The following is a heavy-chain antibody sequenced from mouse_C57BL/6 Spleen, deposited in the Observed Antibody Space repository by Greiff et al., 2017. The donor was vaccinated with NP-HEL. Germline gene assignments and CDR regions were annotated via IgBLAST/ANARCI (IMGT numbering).Heavy chain of an antibody. CDR2: IDPEDGET. Sequence: VHVKQSGAELVQPGASVKLSCTASGFNIKAYYMHWVKQRPEQGLEWIGRIDPEDGETKYAPQFQGKATITADTSSNTAYLQLSRRTSEDTAVYYCARPKYDGSSYGFAYWGQGTLVTVSA. V-gene: IGHV14-2*01. CDR1: GFNIKAYY. CDR3: ARPKYDGSSYGFAY. J-gene: IGHJ3*01. D-gene: IGHD1-1*01.